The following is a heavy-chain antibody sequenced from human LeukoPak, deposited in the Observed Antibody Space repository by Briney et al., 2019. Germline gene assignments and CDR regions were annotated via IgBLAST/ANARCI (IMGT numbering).Heavy chain of an antibody. D-gene: IGHD2-15*01. Sequence: ASVKVSCKASGYTXTSYGISGVRQAPGQGLEWMGWISAYNGNTKYAQKVLGRVTMTTDTSTSTAYMELRSLRSDDTAVYYCARGGLVVVVAATPSTTPGLLHWLDPWGQGTLVSVSS. V-gene: IGHV1-18*01. CDR2: ISAYNGNT. CDR1: GYTXTSYG. CDR3: ARGGLVVVVAATPSTTPGLLHWLDP. J-gene: IGHJ5*02.